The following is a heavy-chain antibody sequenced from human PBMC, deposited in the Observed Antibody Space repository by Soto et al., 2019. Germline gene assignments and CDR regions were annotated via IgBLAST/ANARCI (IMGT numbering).Heavy chain of an antibody. CDR2: IYWDDDN. D-gene: IGHD3-10*02. CDR3: ARYVATSPAGWFEP. CDR1: GFSLTNNGEA. J-gene: IGHJ5*02. Sequence: QITLKESGPTLVKPTQTLTLTCTFSGFSLTNNGEAVGWFRQSPGKALEWLVLIYWDDDNRYNPTLRTTLSTTKDTSKNQVVLTLTNMDPVDTATYYCARYVATSPAGWFEPWGQGIPVTVSS. V-gene: IGHV2-5*02.